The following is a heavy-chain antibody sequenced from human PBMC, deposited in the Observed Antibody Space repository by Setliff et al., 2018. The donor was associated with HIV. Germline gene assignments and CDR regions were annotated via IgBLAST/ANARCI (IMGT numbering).Heavy chain of an antibody. CDR3: ASPRGYCSSTSCPFDL. Sequence: GASVKVSCKASGYTFTNYGISWVRQAPGQGLEWMGWISAYNGNTNYAQKLQGRVTMTTDTSTSTAYMELSSLRSEDTAVYYCASPRGYCSSTSCPFDLWGRGTLVTVSS. CDR2: ISAYNGNT. J-gene: IGHJ2*01. V-gene: IGHV1-18*01. D-gene: IGHD2-2*01. CDR1: GYTFTNYG.